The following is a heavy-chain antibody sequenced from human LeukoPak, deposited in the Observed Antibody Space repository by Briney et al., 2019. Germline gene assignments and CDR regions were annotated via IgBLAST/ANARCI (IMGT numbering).Heavy chain of an antibody. Sequence: GASVKVSCKASGYIFTSYYMYWVRQAPGQGLEWMGIINPSGGSIRYAQKFQGRVTMTRDTSTSTVYMELSSLRSEDTAVYYCARFSSGWALDYWGQGTLVTVSS. D-gene: IGHD6-19*01. CDR3: ARFSSGWALDY. J-gene: IGHJ4*02. CDR2: INPSGGSI. V-gene: IGHV1-46*01. CDR1: GYIFTSYY.